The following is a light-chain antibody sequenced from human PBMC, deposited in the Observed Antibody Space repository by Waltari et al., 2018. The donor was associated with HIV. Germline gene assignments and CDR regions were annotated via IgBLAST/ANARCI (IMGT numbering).Light chain of an antibody. V-gene: IGKV2-30*01. Sequence: DVVMSQSPLSLPVTLGQPASISCRSRHSLVYSDGNTYLNWFQQRPGQSPRRLMYKVSNRDSGVPDRFSGSGSGTDFTLKISRVEAEDVGVYYCMQGTYWPLTFGGGTNVEIK. CDR2: KVS. CDR1: HSLVYSDGNTY. J-gene: IGKJ4*01. CDR3: MQGTYWPLT.